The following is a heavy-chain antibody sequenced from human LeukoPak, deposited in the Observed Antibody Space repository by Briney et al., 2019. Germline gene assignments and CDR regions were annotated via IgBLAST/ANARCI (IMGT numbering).Heavy chain of an antibody. CDR2: IYPGDSDT. D-gene: IGHD4-23*01. CDR3: ASRPFETTVVPWDFY. Sequence: GESLKISCQGSGYSFTSYWIGWVRQMPGKGLEWMGIIYPGDSDTRYSPSFQGQVTISADKSISTAYLQWSSLKASDTAMYYCASRPFETTVVPWDFYWGQGTQVTVSS. V-gene: IGHV5-51*01. CDR1: GYSFTSYW. J-gene: IGHJ4*02.